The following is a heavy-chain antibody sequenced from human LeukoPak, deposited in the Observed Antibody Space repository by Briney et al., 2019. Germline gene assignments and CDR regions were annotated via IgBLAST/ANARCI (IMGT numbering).Heavy chain of an antibody. CDR1: GGSFSGYY. CDR3: ASLGYSYGYGGVDNYYYYYLDV. D-gene: IGHD5-18*01. Sequence: SETLSLTCSGYGGSFSGYYCSWIRQPPGKGLEWIGEINHSGSTNYNPSLKSRVTISVDTSKNQFSLKLSSGTAADTAVYYCASLGYSYGYGGVDNYYYYYLDVWGKGTTVTISS. V-gene: IGHV4-34*01. J-gene: IGHJ6*03. CDR2: INHSGST.